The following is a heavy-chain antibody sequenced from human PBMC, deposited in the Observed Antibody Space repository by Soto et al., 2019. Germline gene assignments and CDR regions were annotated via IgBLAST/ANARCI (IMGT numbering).Heavy chain of an antibody. D-gene: IGHD2-8*01. V-gene: IGHV4-39*01. Sequence: SETLSLTCTVSGDSIGTTHSYWAWIRQSPGKGLEWIGNIHYSGSTYYMPSLRSRVTLSVDTSKNQFSLGLTSVTAEDTAVYYCARHEGNGNVWPLDYWGQGILVTVSS. CDR1: GDSIGTTHSY. CDR3: ARHEGNGNVWPLDY. CDR2: IHYSGST. J-gene: IGHJ4*02.